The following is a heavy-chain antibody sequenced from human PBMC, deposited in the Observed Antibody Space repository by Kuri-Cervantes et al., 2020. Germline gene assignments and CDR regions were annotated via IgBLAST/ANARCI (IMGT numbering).Heavy chain of an antibody. CDR3: AREGSYSRFDY. J-gene: IGHJ4*02. CDR1: GFTFSSYA. Sequence: GESLKISCAASGFTFSSYAMHWVRQAPGKGLEWVAVISYDGSNKYYADSVKGRFTISRDNSKNTLYLQMNSLRAEDTAVYYCAREGSYSRFDYWGQGTLVTVSS. V-gene: IGHV3-30-3*01. D-gene: IGHD3-22*01. CDR2: ISYDGSNK.